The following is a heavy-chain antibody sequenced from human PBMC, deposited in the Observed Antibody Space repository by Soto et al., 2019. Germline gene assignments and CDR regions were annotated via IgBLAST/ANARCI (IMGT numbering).Heavy chain of an antibody. Sequence: QVQLVQSGAEVKKPGASVKVSCKASGYTFTSYGISWVRQAPGQGLEWMGWISAYNGNTNHAQKLQGRVTMTTDTSTSTAYMEMRSLRSDDTAVYYCARVRGIAVAGARLWFDPWGQGTLVTVSS. J-gene: IGHJ5*02. D-gene: IGHD6-19*01. CDR3: ARVRGIAVAGARLWFDP. CDR1: GYTFTSYG. CDR2: ISAYNGNT. V-gene: IGHV1-18*04.